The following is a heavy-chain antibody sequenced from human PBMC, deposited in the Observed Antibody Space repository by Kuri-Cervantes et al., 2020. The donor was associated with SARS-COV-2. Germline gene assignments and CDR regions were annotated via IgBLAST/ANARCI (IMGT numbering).Heavy chain of an antibody. D-gene: IGHD6-13*01. CDR3: ATASKGYSSSWGILGY. CDR1: GFTFSSYW. J-gene: IGHJ4*02. V-gene: IGHV3-66*01. Sequence: GGSLRLSCTASGFTFSSYWMHWVRQAPGKGLEWVSVIYSGGSTYYADSVKDRFTISRDNSKNTLYLQMNSLRAEDTAVYYCATASKGYSSSWGILGYWGQGTLVTVSS. CDR2: IYSGGST.